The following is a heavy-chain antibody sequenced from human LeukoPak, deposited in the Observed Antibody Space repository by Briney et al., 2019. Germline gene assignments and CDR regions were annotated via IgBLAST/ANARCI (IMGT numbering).Heavy chain of an antibody. CDR3: ARDLERIAVAFDY. CDR1: GYIFSSYG. Sequence: ASVKVSCKASGYIFSSYGMHWVRQAPGQGLEWMGWINAGNGDTKYSQKFQGRVTINRDTSASTAYMELSSLTSEDTAVYYCARDLERIAVAFDYWGQGTLVTVSS. V-gene: IGHV1-3*01. CDR2: INAGNGDT. D-gene: IGHD6-19*01. J-gene: IGHJ4*02.